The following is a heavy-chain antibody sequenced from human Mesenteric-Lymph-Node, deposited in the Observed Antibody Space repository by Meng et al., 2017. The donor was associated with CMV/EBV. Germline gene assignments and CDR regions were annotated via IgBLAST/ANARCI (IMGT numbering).Heavy chain of an antibody. D-gene: IGHD1-14*01. CDR2: FDPENGGQ. CDR3: ATRHDLPGPGQFDC. V-gene: IGHV1-24*01. Sequence: ASVKVSCKVSGYTLTELSMHWVRQAPGKGLEWMGGFDPENGGQIYPQKFQGRVTMTRDTSTDTAYMELSSLRSDDTAVYYCATRHDLPGPGQFDCWGQGTLVTVSS. J-gene: IGHJ4*02. CDR1: GYTLTELS.